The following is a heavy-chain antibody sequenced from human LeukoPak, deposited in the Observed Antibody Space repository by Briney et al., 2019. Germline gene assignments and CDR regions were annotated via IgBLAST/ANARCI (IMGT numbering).Heavy chain of an antibody. CDR2: ISSSSSTI. CDR3: ARDSRFLEWLPPLMDV. D-gene: IGHD3-3*01. CDR1: GFTFSSYS. V-gene: IGHV3-48*01. J-gene: IGHJ6*04. Sequence: PGGSLRLSCAASGFTFSSYSMNWVRQAPGKGLEWVSYISSSSSTIYYADSVKGRFTISRDNAKNSLYLQMNSLRAEDTAVYYCARDSRFLEWLPPLMDVWGKGTTVTVSS.